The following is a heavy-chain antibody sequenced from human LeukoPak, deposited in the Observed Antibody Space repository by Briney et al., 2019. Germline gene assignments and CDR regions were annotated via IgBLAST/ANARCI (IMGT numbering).Heavy chain of an antibody. V-gene: IGHV4-30-4*08. CDR1: GGSISSGDYY. CDR2: IYYSGST. J-gene: IGHJ5*02. D-gene: IGHD3-22*01. CDR3: ARGDSSGYYTTSNWFDP. Sequence: PSQTLSLTCNVSGGSISSGDYYWSWIRQPPGKGLEWIGYIYYSGSTYYNPSLKSRVTISVDTSKNQFSLKLSSVTAADTAVYYCARGDSSGYYTTSNWFDPWGQGTLVTVSS.